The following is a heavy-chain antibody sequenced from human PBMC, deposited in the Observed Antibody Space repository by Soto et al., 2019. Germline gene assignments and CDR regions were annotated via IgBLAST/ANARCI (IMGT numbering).Heavy chain of an antibody. D-gene: IGHD6-19*01. V-gene: IGHV3-23*01. CDR1: GFTFSSYA. J-gene: IGHJ4*02. Sequence: GGSLRLSCAASGFTFSSYAMSWVRQAPGKGLEWVSAISGSGGSTYYADSVKGRVTISRDKCKSPRYLQMKSLRSEDTAVYYCAKEPNSIAVAGRDYWGQEPLVTVS. CDR3: AKEPNSIAVAGRDY. CDR2: ISGSGGST.